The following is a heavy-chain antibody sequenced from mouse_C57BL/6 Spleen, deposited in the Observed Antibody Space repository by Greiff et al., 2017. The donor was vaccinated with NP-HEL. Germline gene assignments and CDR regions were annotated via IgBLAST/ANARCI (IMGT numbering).Heavy chain of an antibody. Sequence: VHVKQSGPELVKPGASVKISCKASGYSFTGYYMNWVKQSPEKSLEWIGEINPSTGGTTYNQKFKAKATLTVDKSSSTAYMQLKSLTSEDSAVYYCASAYYSNYGYFDYWGQGTTLTVSS. V-gene: IGHV1-42*01. CDR2: INPSTGGT. J-gene: IGHJ2*01. CDR1: GYSFTGYY. D-gene: IGHD2-5*01. CDR3: ASAYYSNYGYFDY.